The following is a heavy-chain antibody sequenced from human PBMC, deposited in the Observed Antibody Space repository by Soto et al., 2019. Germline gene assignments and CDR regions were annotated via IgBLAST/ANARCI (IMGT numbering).Heavy chain of an antibody. Sequence: SETLSLTCTVSGGSISSYYWSWIRQPPGKGLEWIGYIYYSGSTNYNPSLKSRVTISVDTSKNQFSLKLSSVTAADTAVYYCARDQPGEGEAHYYYYGMDVWGQGTTVTVSS. CDR2: IYYSGST. J-gene: IGHJ6*02. CDR3: ARDQPGEGEAHYYYYGMDV. CDR1: GGSISSYY. D-gene: IGHD3-10*01. V-gene: IGHV4-59*01.